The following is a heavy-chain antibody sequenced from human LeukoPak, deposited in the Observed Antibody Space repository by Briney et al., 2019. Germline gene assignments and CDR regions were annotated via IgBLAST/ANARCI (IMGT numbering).Heavy chain of an antibody. D-gene: IGHD2-15*01. CDR3: ARDAQNQMGLLPSYYFDY. V-gene: IGHV3-21*01. Sequence: GGSLRLSCAASGFTFSSYSMNWVRQAPGKGLEWVSSISSSSSYIYYADSVKGRFTISRDNAKNSLYLQMNSLRAEDTAVYYCARDAQNQMGLLPSYYFDYWGQGTLVTVSS. J-gene: IGHJ4*02. CDR2: ISSSSSYI. CDR1: GFTFSSYS.